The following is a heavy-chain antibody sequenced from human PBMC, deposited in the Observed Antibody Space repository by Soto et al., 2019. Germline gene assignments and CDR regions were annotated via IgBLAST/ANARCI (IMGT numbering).Heavy chain of an antibody. Sequence: TLSLTCAISGDSVSSNSAAWNWIRQSPSRGLEWLGRTYYRSKWYNDYAVSVKSRITINPDTSKNQFSLQLNSVTPEDTAVYYCARDLYYDFWSGFPRPFDYWGQGTLVTVSS. CDR3: ARDLYYDFWSGFPRPFDY. CDR2: TYYRSKWYN. V-gene: IGHV6-1*01. CDR1: GDSVSSNSAA. J-gene: IGHJ4*02. D-gene: IGHD3-3*01.